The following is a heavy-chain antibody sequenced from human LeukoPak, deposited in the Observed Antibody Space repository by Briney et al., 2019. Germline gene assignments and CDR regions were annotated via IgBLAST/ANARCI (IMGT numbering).Heavy chain of an antibody. D-gene: IGHD3-22*01. J-gene: IGHJ3*02. CDR1: GFTVSSNY. Sequence: GGSLRLSCAASGFTVSSNYMSWVRQAPGKGLEWVSVIYSGGSTYYADSVKGRFTISRDNSKNTLYLQMNSLRAEDTAVYYCARDFYYDSSGYLNDAFDIWGQGTMVTVSS. CDR2: IYSGGST. CDR3: ARDFYYDSSGYLNDAFDI. V-gene: IGHV3-53*01.